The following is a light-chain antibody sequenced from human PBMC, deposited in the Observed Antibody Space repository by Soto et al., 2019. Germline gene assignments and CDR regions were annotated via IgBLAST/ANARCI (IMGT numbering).Light chain of an antibody. Sequence: EIVMTQSPATLSVSPGERATLSCRASQRVSSNLAWYKQKPGQAPRLLIYGASTRATDVPAKFSGSGSGTEFSLTISSLQSEDFALYYCQQYTSWPLTFGGGTKVEIQ. CDR2: GAS. V-gene: IGKV3-15*01. J-gene: IGKJ4*01. CDR1: QRVSSN. CDR3: QQYTSWPLT.